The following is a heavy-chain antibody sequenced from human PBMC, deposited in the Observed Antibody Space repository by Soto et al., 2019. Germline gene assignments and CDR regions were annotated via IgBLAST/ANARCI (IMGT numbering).Heavy chain of an antibody. J-gene: IGHJ1*01. CDR3: ARDRVESGYPEYFQH. CDR1: GFTFRSYW. Sequence: GGSQRLSCVASGFTFRSYWRSWVRQAPGKGLEWVSVIYSGSSTYYADSVKGRFTISRDNSKNTLYLQMNRLRAEDTAVYYCARDRVESGYPEYFQHWGQGTLVTVSS. V-gene: IGHV3-66*01. CDR2: IYSGSST. D-gene: IGHD3-22*01.